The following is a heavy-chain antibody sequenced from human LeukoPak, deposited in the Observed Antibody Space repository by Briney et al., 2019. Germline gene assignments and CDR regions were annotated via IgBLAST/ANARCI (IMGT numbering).Heavy chain of an antibody. J-gene: IGHJ4*02. V-gene: IGHV3-11*04. CDR2: ISGSGVRI. Sequence: GGSLRLSCAASGFTFNDYYMSWIRQAPGEGLEWISYISGSGVRIYYADSVKGRFTISRDNVKNSLYVQMNSLRAEDTAVYYCARRRGYNYGALDYWGQGTLVTVSS. CDR1: GFTFNDYY. D-gene: IGHD5-18*01. CDR3: ARRRGYNYGALDY.